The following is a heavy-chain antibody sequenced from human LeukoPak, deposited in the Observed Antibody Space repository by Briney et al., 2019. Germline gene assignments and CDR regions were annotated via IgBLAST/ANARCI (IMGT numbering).Heavy chain of an antibody. CDR3: ARGSGSYYGQYYFDS. CDR1: GFTFSSCW. J-gene: IGHJ5*01. Sequence: PGGSLRLSCAASGFTFSSCWMSWVRQAPGKGLEWVANIKQDGSEKSYVDSVKGRFTISRDNAKNSLYLQVSGLRVEDTAVYYCARGSGSYYGQYYFDSWGQGTLVTVSS. CDR2: IKQDGSEK. V-gene: IGHV3-7*01. D-gene: IGHD1-26*01.